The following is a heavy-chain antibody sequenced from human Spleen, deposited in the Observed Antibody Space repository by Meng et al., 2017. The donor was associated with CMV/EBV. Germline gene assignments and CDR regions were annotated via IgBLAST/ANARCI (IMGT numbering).Heavy chain of an antibody. V-gene: IGHV3-11*04. J-gene: IGHJ5*02. D-gene: IGHD1-26*01. Sequence: GESLKISCAASGFSFSDYYMTWIRQAPGKGLEWISYISSSGSIMHYAESVKGRFTISRDNGQSALYLQMNSLRADDTAVYYCARDFSAVHNWLDTWGQGTLVTVSS. CDR2: ISSSGSIM. CDR3: ARDFSAVHNWLDT. CDR1: GFSFSDYY.